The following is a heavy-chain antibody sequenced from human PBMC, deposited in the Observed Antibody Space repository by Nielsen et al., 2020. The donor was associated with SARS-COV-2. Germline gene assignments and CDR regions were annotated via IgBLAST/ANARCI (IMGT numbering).Heavy chain of an antibody. CDR2: ISWNSGSI. V-gene: IGHV3-9*01. CDR1: GFTFDDYA. D-gene: IGHD4-23*01. Sequence: SLKISCAASGFTFDDYAMHWVRQAPGKGLEWVSGISWNSGSIGYADSVKGRFTISRDNAKNSLYLQMNSLRAEDTALYYCAKLAPDYGGNSGDYWGQGTLVTVSS. J-gene: IGHJ4*02. CDR3: AKLAPDYGGNSGDY.